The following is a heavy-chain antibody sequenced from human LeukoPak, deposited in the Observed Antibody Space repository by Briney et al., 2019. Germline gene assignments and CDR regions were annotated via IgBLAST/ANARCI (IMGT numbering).Heavy chain of an antibody. CDR2: INPDSGGST. V-gene: IGHV1-46*01. CDR1: GYTFTSYY. J-gene: IGHJ4*02. CDR3: ARVSVAGDYFDY. Sequence: ASVKVSCKASGYTFTSYYMHWVRQAPGQGLEWMGWINPDSGGSTSYAQKFQGRDTMTRDTSTSTVYMELSSLRSEDTAVYYCARVSVAGDYFDYWGQGTLVTVSS. D-gene: IGHD6-19*01.